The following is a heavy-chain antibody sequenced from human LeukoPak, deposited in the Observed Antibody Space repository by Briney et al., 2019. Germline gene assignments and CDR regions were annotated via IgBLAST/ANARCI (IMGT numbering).Heavy chain of an antibody. CDR1: GGSISSSSYY. CDR3: VGDKWVLVGYTYYGMEV. V-gene: IGHV4-39*02. D-gene: IGHD1-26*01. Sequence: PSETLSLTCTVSGGSISSSSYYWGWIRQPPGKGLEWIGSIYYSGSTYYNPSLKSRVTISVDTSKNQFSLKLSSVTAADTAVYYCVGDKWVLVGYTYYGMEVWGQGTTVTVSS. J-gene: IGHJ6*02. CDR2: IYYSGST.